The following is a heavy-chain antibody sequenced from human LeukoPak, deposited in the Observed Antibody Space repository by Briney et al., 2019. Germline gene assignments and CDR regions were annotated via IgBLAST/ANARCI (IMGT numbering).Heavy chain of an antibody. V-gene: IGHV4-39*07. Sequence: SETLSLTCNVSGDSISSSSYYWSWIRVPPGKGLEWIGSIYYAGSTYYNPSLKSRVTISVDTSKNQFSLKLSSVTAADTAVYYCARILIVATMRGGWFDPWGQGTLVTVSS. CDR2: IYYAGST. J-gene: IGHJ5*02. CDR3: ARILIVATMRGGWFDP. D-gene: IGHD5-12*01. CDR1: GDSISSSSYY.